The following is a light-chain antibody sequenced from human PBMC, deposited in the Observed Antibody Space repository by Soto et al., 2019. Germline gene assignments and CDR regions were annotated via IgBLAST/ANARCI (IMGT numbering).Light chain of an antibody. CDR2: LAS. J-gene: IGKJ1*01. V-gene: IGKV3-20*01. Sequence: EIVLTQSPGTLSLSPGERATLSCRASQSVANNYLAWYQQKAGQAPRLLIYLASNRAAGTPDRFSGSGSGADFTLTINRLEPEDFAGYFCQQYGSSPWTFGQGTKVDIK. CDR3: QQYGSSPWT. CDR1: QSVANNY.